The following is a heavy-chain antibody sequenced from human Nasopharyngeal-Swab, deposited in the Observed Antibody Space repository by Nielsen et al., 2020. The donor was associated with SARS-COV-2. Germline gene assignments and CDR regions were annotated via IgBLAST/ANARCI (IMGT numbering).Heavy chain of an antibody. D-gene: IGHD6-13*01. V-gene: IGHV1-69*13. CDR2: IIPIFGTA. CDR3: AREASAAAAGYFDY. J-gene: IGHJ4*02. CDR1: GGTFSSYA. Sequence: SVKVSCKASGGTFSSYAISWVRQAPGQGLEWMGGIIPIFGTANYAQKFQGRVTITADESTSTAYMELSSLRSEDMAVYYCAREASAAAAGYFDYWGQGTLVTVSS.